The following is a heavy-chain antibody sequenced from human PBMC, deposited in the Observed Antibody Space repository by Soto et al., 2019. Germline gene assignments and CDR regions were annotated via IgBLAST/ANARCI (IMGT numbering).Heavy chain of an antibody. CDR1: AGTFSSYA. D-gene: IGHD5-18*01. J-gene: IGHJ4*02. Sequence: ASVKVSCNASAGTFSSYAISWVRQATGEGLEWMGGIIPTFGTDNYAKKFQGRVTITADKSTSTAYMELSSLRSEETAVYYCARQVELQLWSHFDYWGQGTMVTVSS. V-gene: IGHV1-69*06. CDR2: IIPTFGTD. CDR3: ARQVELQLWSHFDY.